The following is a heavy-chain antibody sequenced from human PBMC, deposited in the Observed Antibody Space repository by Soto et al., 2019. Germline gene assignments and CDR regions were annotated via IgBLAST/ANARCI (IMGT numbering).Heavy chain of an antibody. CDR2: INAGNGNT. CDR3: AIDLSGWGLTNGHFGVDV. CDR1: GYTFANYA. Sequence: QVRLVQSGTEVKKPGASVMVSCKASGYTFANYAIHWVRQAPGPACEWMGWINAGNGNTRNSQKFQGRVTFTRDTSATTAHMGVGSLRFEDTAVYCCAIDLSGWGLTNGHFGVDVWGQGTTVIVS. D-gene: IGHD3-16*01. V-gene: IGHV1-3*01. J-gene: IGHJ6*02.